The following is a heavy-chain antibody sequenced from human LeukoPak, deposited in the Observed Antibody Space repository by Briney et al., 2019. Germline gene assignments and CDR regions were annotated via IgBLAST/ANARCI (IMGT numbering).Heavy chain of an antibody. V-gene: IGHV3-23*01. D-gene: IGHD5-12*01. J-gene: IGHJ4*02. CDR2: ISPGGDIK. Sequence: GGTLRLSCAASGFTFNRYGMNWVRQAPGKGLEWVSGISPGGDIKYYADSVKGRFVISRDNSKNTVYLQMNSLRVDDTARYYCAQDGAWLRFDHWGQGTLVTVSS. CDR3: AQDGAWLRFDH. CDR1: GFTFNRYG.